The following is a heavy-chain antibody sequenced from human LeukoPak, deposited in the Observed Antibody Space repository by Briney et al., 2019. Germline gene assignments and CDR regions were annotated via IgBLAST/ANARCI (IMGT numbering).Heavy chain of an antibody. D-gene: IGHD2-15*01. CDR1: GFTFRNYW. J-gene: IGHJ3*01. CDR2: IKQDGSEK. Sequence: PGGSLRLLCAPSGFTFRNYWMNWVRQAPGKGLEWVANIKQDGSEKHYVDPVKGRFTISRDNAKNSLCLQMNSLRVDDTAVYYCARDRGGAESHGFDAFDLWGQGTIVTVSS. CDR3: ARDRGGAESHGFDAFDL. V-gene: IGHV3-7*01.